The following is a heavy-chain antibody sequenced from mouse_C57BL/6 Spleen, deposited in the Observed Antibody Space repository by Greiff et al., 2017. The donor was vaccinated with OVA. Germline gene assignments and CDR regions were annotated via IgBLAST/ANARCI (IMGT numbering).Heavy chain of an antibody. D-gene: IGHD1-1*01. CDR1: GFNIKNTY. Sequence: EVKLMESVAELVRPGASVKLSCTASGFNIKNTYMHWVKQRPEQGLEWIGRIDPANGNTKYAPKVHGKATITADTSSNTAYLQLSSLTSEDTAIYYCARSLSYGSSYDWYFDVWGTGTTVTVSS. CDR2: IDPANGNT. J-gene: IGHJ1*03. CDR3: ARSLSYGSSYDWYFDV. V-gene: IGHV14-3*01.